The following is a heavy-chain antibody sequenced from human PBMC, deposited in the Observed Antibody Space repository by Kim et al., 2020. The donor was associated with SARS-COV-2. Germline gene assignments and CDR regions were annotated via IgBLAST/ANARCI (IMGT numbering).Heavy chain of an antibody. D-gene: IGHD3-9*01. CDR1: TFTLSSHA. Sequence: GGSLRLSCAASTFTLSSHAMHWVRQAPGKGLEWVAILSSDGNKKYYAESVRGRFTIFRDRSQNTLYLQMNSLRREDTAVYYCARDSAASFGLTNFDWLPTTYDVGMDVGGQGSTLTVS. V-gene: IGHV3-30-3*01. J-gene: IGHJ6*02. CDR3: ARDSAASFGLTNFDWLPTTYDVGMDV. CDR2: LSSDGNKK.